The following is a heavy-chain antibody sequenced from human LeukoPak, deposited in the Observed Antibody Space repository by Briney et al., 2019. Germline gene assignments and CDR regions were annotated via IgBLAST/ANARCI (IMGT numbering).Heavy chain of an antibody. Sequence: PGGSLRLSWVGSGFNFSSYWMTWVRQAPGKGLEWVVNIKDDGSEKYPVDSVKGRFTISRDNAKNLLYLLMRRLRAEDTAVYYCARARIDYWGQGTLVTVSS. CDR2: IKDDGSEK. D-gene: IGHD1-14*01. J-gene: IGHJ4*02. CDR3: ARARIDY. CDR1: GFNFSSYW. V-gene: IGHV3-7*04.